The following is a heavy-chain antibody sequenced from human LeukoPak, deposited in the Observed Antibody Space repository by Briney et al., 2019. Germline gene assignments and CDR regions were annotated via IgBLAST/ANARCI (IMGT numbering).Heavy chain of an antibody. V-gene: IGHV3-7*03. Sequence: GESLRLSCAASGFTFSNYWMSWVRQAPGKGLEWVANIKQGGSEKYYVDSVKGRFTISRDNAKNSLYLQMNSLRAEDTAVYYCARDSTTLGYWGQGTLVTVSS. CDR1: GFTFSNYW. D-gene: IGHD4-23*01. CDR2: IKQGGSEK. J-gene: IGHJ4*02. CDR3: ARDSTTLGY.